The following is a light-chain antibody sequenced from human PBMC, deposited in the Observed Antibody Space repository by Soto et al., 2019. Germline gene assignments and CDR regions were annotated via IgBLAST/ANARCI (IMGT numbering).Light chain of an antibody. CDR1: QSVSSY. CDR2: DAS. Sequence: EIVLTQSPSTLSLSPGERATLSCRASQSVSSYIAWYQQKPGQAPRLLIYDASNRATGVPVRFSGGGSGTDFTLTIGSLAPEDFAVYYYQQRGDWPPLTFGGGTKVEIK. J-gene: IGKJ4*01. CDR3: QQRGDWPPLT. V-gene: IGKV3-11*01.